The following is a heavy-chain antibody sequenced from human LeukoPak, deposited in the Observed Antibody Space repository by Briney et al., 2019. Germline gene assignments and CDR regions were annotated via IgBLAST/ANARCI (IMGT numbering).Heavy chain of an antibody. D-gene: IGHD3-22*01. Sequence: SETLSLTCTVSGGSISSYYWSWIRQPPGEGLEWIGFIYHSGSTNYNPSLKSRVTISVDTSTNQFSLKMKSVTAADTAVYYCAKHSFDSGGYFDEWGQGTMVNVFS. J-gene: IGHJ4*02. CDR3: AKHSFDSGGYFDE. V-gene: IGHV4-59*08. CDR1: GGSISSYY. CDR2: IYHSGST.